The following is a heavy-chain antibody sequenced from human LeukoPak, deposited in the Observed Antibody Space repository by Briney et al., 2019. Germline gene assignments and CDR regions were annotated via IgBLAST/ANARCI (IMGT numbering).Heavy chain of an antibody. CDR3: ARDSPPDY. CDR1: GFTVSNNY. Sequence: GGSLRLSCAASGFTVSNNYMSWVRQAPGKGLEWVSYISSSSSTIYYADSVKGRFTISRDNARNSLYLQMNSLRAEDTAVYYCARDSPPDYWGQGTLVTVSS. V-gene: IGHV3-48*01. CDR2: ISSSSSTI. J-gene: IGHJ4*02.